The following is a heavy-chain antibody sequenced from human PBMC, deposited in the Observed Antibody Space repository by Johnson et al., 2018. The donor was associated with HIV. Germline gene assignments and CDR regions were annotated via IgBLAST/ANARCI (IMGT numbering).Heavy chain of an antibody. Sequence: VQLVESGGGLVQPGGSLRLSCAASGFTFSSYAMSWVRQAPGKGLEWVSAISGSGGSTSSADPVQGRFPISRDNAKNSLYLQMNSLRAEATAVYYCASQIVVVTADDAFDIWGQGTRVTVSS. D-gene: IGHD2-21*02. CDR3: ASQIVVVTADDAFDI. J-gene: IGHJ3*02. V-gene: IGHV3-23*04. CDR1: GFTFSSYA. CDR2: ISGSGGST.